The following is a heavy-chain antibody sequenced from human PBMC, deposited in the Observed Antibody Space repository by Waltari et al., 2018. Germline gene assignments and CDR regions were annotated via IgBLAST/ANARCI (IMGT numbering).Heavy chain of an antibody. CDR3: ASLAAAGQFDY. J-gene: IGHJ4*02. CDR1: GGSISSSY. V-gene: IGHV4-59*01. D-gene: IGHD6-13*01. Sequence: QVQLQESGPGLVKPSETLSLTCTVSGGSISSSYWSWIRQPPGKGLEWIGYIYYSGSTNYNPSLKSRVTISVDTSKNQFSLKLSSVTAADTAVYYCASLAAAGQFDYWGQGTLVTVSS. CDR2: IYYSGST.